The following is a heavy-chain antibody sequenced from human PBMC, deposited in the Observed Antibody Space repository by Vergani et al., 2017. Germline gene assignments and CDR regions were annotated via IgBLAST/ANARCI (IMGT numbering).Heavy chain of an antibody. D-gene: IGHD3-3*01. CDR3: ARSRGYDFWSGYSTFDY. CDR2: IYHSGST. V-gene: IGHV4-4*02. CDR1: GGSISSSNW. Sequence: QVQLQESGPGLVKPSGTLSLTCAVSGGSISSSNWWSWVRQPPGKGLEWIGEIYHSGSTNYNPSLKSRVTISVDKSKNQFSLQLSSVTAADTAVYYCARSRGYDFWSGYSTFDYWGQGTLVTVSS. J-gene: IGHJ4*02.